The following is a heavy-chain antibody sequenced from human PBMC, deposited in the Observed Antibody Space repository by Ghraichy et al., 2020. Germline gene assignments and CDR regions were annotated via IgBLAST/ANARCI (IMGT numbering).Heavy chain of an antibody. CDR1: GFTFSSYA. CDR3: AKEDTKGLKGGDAFDI. J-gene: IGHJ3*02. CDR2: ISGSGGST. Sequence: GESLNISCAASGFTFSSYAMSWVRQAPGKGLEWVSAISGSGGSTYYADSVKGRFTISRDNSKNTLYLQMNSLRAEDTAVYYCAKEDTKGLKGGDAFDIWGQGTMVTVSS. D-gene: IGHD3-16*01. V-gene: IGHV3-23*01.